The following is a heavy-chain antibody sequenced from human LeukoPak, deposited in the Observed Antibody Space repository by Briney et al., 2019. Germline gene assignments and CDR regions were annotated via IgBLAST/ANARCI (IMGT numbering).Heavy chain of an antibody. CDR3: ARDGEYCSSTSCYGHYYYYMDV. V-gene: IGHV1-2*06. CDR2: INPNSGGT. J-gene: IGHJ6*03. Sequence: ASVKVSCKAPGYTFTGYYIHWLRQAPGQGLEWMGRINPNSGGTNYAQKFQGRVTMTRDTSISTAYMELSRLRSDDTAVYYCARDGEYCSSTSCYGHYYYYMDVWGKGITVTVSS. D-gene: IGHD2-2*01. CDR1: GYTFTGYY.